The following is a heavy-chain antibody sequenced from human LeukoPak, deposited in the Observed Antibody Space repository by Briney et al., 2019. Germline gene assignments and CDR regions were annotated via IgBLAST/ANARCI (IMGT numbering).Heavy chain of an antibody. V-gene: IGHV3-21*01. CDR3: ARTRPRYCSGGSCLTSDY. CDR1: GFTFSSYS. CDR2: ISSSSSYI. Sequence: PGGSLRLSCAASGFTFSSYSMNWVRQAPGKGLEWVSSISSSSSYIYYADSVKGRFTISRDNAKNSLYLQMNSLRAEDTAVYYCARTRPRYCSGGSCLTSDYWGQGTLVTVFS. J-gene: IGHJ4*02. D-gene: IGHD2-15*01.